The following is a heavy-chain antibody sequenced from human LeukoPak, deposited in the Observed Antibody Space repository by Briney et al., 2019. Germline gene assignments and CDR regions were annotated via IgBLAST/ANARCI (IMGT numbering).Heavy chain of an antibody. D-gene: IGHD1-1*01. CDR1: GYTFTNYG. Sequence: ASVKVSCKASGYTFTNYGISWVRQAPGQGLEWIGWFSVYNGNTKYAQKLQGRVTMTTDTSTSTAYMELRSLRSDDTAVYYCARGTTGTTPYYFDYWGQGTLVTVSS. J-gene: IGHJ4*02. V-gene: IGHV1-18*01. CDR3: ARGTTGTTPYYFDY. CDR2: FSVYNGNT.